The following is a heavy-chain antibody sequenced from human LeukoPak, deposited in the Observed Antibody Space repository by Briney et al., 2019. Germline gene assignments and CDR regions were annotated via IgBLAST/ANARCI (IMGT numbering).Heavy chain of an antibody. CDR1: GYSISSGYY. J-gene: IGHJ4*02. D-gene: IGHD4-17*01. Sequence: SETLSLTCTVSGYSISSGYYWGWIRQPPGKGLEWIGSIYHSGSTYYNPSLKSRVTISVDTSKNQFSLKLSSATAADTAVYYCASSLRPYYFAYWGQGTLVTVSS. V-gene: IGHV4-38-2*02. CDR3: ASSLRPYYFAY. CDR2: IYHSGST.